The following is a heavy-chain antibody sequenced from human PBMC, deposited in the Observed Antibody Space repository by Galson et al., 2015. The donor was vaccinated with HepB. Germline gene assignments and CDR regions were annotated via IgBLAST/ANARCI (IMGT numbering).Heavy chain of an antibody. CDR3: ARGWFGEPTDY. D-gene: IGHD3-10*01. V-gene: IGHV4-34*01. CDR1: GGSFSGYY. J-gene: IGHJ4*02. Sequence: ETLSLTCAVYGGSFSGYYWSWIRQPPGKGLEWIGEINHSGSTNYNPSLKSRVTISVDTSKNQFSLKLSSVTAADTAVYYCARGWFGEPTDYWGQGTLV. CDR2: INHSGST.